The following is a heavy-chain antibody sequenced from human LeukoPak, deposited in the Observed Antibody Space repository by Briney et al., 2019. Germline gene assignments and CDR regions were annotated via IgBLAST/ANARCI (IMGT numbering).Heavy chain of an antibody. Sequence: KPSETLSLTCTVSGGSISSYYWSWIRQPPGKGLEWIGCIYYSGSTNYNPSLKSRVTISVDTSKNQFSLKLSSVTAADTAVYYCARGVTIFGVVTPPYDAFDIWGQGTMVTVSS. CDR3: ARGVTIFGVVTPPYDAFDI. V-gene: IGHV4-59*01. J-gene: IGHJ3*02. CDR1: GGSISSYY. D-gene: IGHD3-3*01. CDR2: IYYSGST.